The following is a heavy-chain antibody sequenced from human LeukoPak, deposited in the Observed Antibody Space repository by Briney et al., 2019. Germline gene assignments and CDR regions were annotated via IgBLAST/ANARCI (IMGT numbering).Heavy chain of an antibody. V-gene: IGHV3-21*01. J-gene: IGHJ3*02. CDR1: DFTFSSYS. Sequence: PGGSLRLSCAASDFTFSSYSINWVRQAPGKGLEWVSSITTNYMYYGDSVKGRFTISRDNAKNSLYLQMNSLRAEDTAVYYCARSKWPTVTNSALDIWGQGTMVTVSS. CDR3: ARSKWPTVTNSALDI. D-gene: IGHD4-17*01. CDR2: ITTNYM.